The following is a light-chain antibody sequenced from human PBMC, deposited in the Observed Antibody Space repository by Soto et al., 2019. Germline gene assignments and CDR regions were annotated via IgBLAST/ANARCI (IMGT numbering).Light chain of an antibody. Sequence: DLQMTQSPSSLSASVGDRVTITCRASQSISSYLNWYQQKPGKAPKLLIYAASSLQSGVPSRFSGSGSGTEFTLTISSLQPEDFATYYCQQSYSTPPRFTFGPGTKVDIK. CDR1: QSISSY. J-gene: IGKJ3*01. V-gene: IGKV1-39*01. CDR2: AAS. CDR3: QQSYSTPPRFT.